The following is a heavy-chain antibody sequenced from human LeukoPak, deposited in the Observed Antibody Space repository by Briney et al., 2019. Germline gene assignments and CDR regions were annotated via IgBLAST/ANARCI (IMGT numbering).Heavy chain of an antibody. D-gene: IGHD2-2*01. CDR2: IKQDGSEK. Sequence: PGRSLRLSCAASGFTFSSYWMSWVRQAPGKGLEWVANIKQDGSEKYYVDSVKGRFTISRDNAKNSLYLQMNSLRAEDTAVYYCARAQGCSSTSCYWGYYYYGMDVWGQGTTVTVSS. V-gene: IGHV3-7*04. J-gene: IGHJ6*02. CDR3: ARAQGCSSTSCYWGYYYYGMDV. CDR1: GFTFSSYW.